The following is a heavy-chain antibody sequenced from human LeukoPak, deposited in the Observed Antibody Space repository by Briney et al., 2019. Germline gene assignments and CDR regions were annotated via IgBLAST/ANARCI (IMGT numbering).Heavy chain of an antibody. D-gene: IGHD3-22*01. CDR3: ARGEYYDSSGYRYYYYGMDV. CDR1: GGSVSSGSYY. Sequence: PSETLSLTCTVSGGSVSSGSYYWSWIRQPPGKGLEWIGYIYYSGSTNYNPSLKSRVTISVDTSKNQFSLKLSSVTAADTAVYYCARGEYYDSSGYRYYYYGMDVWGQGTTVTVSS. V-gene: IGHV4-61*01. CDR2: IYYSGST. J-gene: IGHJ6*02.